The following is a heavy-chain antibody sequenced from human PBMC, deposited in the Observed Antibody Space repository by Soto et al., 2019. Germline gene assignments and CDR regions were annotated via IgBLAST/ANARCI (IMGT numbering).Heavy chain of an antibody. Sequence: QITLKESGPTLVKPTQTLTLTCTVSGFSLTTHEVGVGWIRQPPGKALEWLAFISWNDERRYSPSLKRRRTITKDTSKNQVVLTMANVDPADTGTYFCAHRPPKYSTAWLAFDFWGQGTTVAVSS. CDR2: ISWNDER. D-gene: IGHD5-18*01. CDR3: AHRPPKYSTAWLAFDF. J-gene: IGHJ3*01. CDR1: GFSLTTHEVG. V-gene: IGHV2-5*01.